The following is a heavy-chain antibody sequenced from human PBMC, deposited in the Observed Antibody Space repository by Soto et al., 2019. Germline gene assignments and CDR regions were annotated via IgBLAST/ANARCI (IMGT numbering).Heavy chain of an antibody. J-gene: IGHJ4*02. Sequence: QVHLVQSGAEVKKPGASVKVSCKGSGYGFTTYGITWVRQAPGQGLEWMAWISAHNGNTNYAQKLQGRVTVTRDTSPSTAYMELRSLRSDDTAVSSCARGTYGDYWGQGALVTVSS. V-gene: IGHV1-18*01. CDR2: ISAHNGNT. CDR1: GYGFTTYG. CDR3: ARGTYGDY. D-gene: IGHD4-17*01.